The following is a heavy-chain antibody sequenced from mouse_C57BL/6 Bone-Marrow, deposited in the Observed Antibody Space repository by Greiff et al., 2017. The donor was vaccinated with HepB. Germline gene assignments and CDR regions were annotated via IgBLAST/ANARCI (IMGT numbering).Heavy chain of an antibody. CDR3: ARRYYYGSSLYYYAMDY. V-gene: IGHV2-2*01. J-gene: IGHJ4*01. CDR2: IWSGGST. Sequence: QVQLKESGPGLVQPSQSLSITCTVSGFSLTSYGVHWVRQSPGKGLEWLGVIWSGGSTDYNAAFISRLSISKDNSKSQVFFKMNSLQADDTAIYYWARRYYYGSSLYYYAMDYWGQGTSVTVSS. CDR1: GFSLTSYG. D-gene: IGHD1-1*01.